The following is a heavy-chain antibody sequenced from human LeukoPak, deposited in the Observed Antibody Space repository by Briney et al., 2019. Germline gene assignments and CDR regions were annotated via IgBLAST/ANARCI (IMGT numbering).Heavy chain of an antibody. CDR2: IYHSGST. J-gene: IGHJ2*01. V-gene: IGHV4-30-2*01. Sequence: PSETLSLTCAVSGGSISSGGYSWSWIRQPPGKGLEWFGYIYHSGSTYYNPSLKSRVTISVDRSKNQFSLKLSSVTAADTAVYYCARHLGYYDILTGYYKPHWYFDLWGRGTLVTVSS. CDR1: GGSISSGGYS. CDR3: ARHLGYYDILTGYYKPHWYFDL. D-gene: IGHD3-9*01.